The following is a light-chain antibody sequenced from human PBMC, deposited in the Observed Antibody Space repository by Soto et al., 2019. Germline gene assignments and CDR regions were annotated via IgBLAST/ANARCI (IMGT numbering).Light chain of an antibody. Sequence: EIVLTQSPGTLSLSPGERATLSCRASQSVNSNLAWYQQKPGQAPRLLIYGASTRATGIPVRFSGSGFGTEFTLTISSLQSEDSAVYYCQQYHNWPPWTFGQGTKVDIK. CDR2: GAS. J-gene: IGKJ1*01. CDR1: QSVNSN. V-gene: IGKV3-15*01. CDR3: QQYHNWPPWT.